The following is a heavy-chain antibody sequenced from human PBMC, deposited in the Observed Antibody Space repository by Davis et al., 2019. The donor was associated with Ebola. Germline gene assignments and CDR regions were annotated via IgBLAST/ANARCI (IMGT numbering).Heavy chain of an antibody. D-gene: IGHD2-2*01. Sequence: GGSLRLSCAASGFTFSSYAMSWVRQAPGKGLEWVSTLVTSADTYYADSVKGRFTISRDNSKNTLYLQMNGLRVEDTAIYYCVKDSSNIWFDIWGQGTMVTVSS. CDR2: LVTSADT. CDR3: VKDSSNIWFDI. CDR1: GFTFSSYA. J-gene: IGHJ3*02. V-gene: IGHV3-23*01.